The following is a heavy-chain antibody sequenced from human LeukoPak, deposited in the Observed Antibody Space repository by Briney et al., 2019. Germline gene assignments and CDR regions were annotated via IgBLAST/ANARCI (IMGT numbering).Heavy chain of an antibody. J-gene: IGHJ1*01. CDR3: ARVGSWYGKYFQH. CDR2: INHSGST. D-gene: IGHD6-13*01. Sequence: SETLSLTCAVYGGSFSGYYWSWIRQPPGKGLEWIGEINHSGSTNYNPSLKSRVTISVDTSKNQFSLKLSSVTAADTAVYYCARVGSWYGKYFQHWGRGTLVTVSS. CDR1: GGSFSGYY. V-gene: IGHV4-34*01.